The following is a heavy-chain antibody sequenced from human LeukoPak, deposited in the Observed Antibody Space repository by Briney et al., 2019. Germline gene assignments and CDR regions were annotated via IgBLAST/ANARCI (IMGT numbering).Heavy chain of an antibody. Sequence: ASVKVSCKASGYTFINYGISWLRQAPGQGLEWMGWISAYNGNTDYAQKLQGRITMTTDTSTSTAYMELRSLRSDDTVVYYCARDRSSGWSHNIDYWGQGTLVTVSS. V-gene: IGHV1-18*01. CDR3: ARDRSSGWSHNIDY. D-gene: IGHD6-19*01. CDR1: GYTFINYG. CDR2: ISAYNGNT. J-gene: IGHJ4*02.